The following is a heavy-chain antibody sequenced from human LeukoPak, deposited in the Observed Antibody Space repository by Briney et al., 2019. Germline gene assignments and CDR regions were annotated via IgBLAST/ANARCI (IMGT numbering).Heavy chain of an antibody. D-gene: IGHD3-3*01. CDR1: GYTFTGYY. CDR3: ARGAGGDTIFGVVIMEFDY. Sequence: ASVKVSCKASGYTFTGYYMHWVRQAPGQGLEWMGWINPNSGGTNYAQKFQGRVTMTRDTSISTAYMELSRLRSDDTAVYYCARGAGGDTIFGVVIMEFDYWGRGTLVTVSS. J-gene: IGHJ4*02. CDR2: INPNSGGT. V-gene: IGHV1-2*02.